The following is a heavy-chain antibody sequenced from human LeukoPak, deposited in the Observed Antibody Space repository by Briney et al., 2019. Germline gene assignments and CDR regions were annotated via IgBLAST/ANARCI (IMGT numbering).Heavy chain of an antibody. CDR1: GFTFSSYE. D-gene: IGHD3-10*01. V-gene: IGHV3-48*03. J-gene: IGHJ4*02. CDR2: ISSSGSSI. Sequence: GGSLRLSGAASGFTFSSYEMNWVRQAPGKGLEWVSYISSSGSSIYDGDSVKGRFTISRDNAKNSLYLQMNSLRAEDTAVYYCARARFTMVRGALYFDYWGQGTLVTVSS. CDR3: ARARFTMVRGALYFDY.